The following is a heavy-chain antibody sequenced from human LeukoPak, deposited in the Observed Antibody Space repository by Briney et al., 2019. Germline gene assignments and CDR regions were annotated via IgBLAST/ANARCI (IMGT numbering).Heavy chain of an antibody. CDR3: ARVVRGVVTSNWFDP. D-gene: IGHD2-21*02. Sequence: SETLSLTCTVSGDSLNTYYWTWIRQTPGKELEWIGFVASSGTSNYNPSLKSRVSVSIDTSKNQFSLALTSVTPADTAVYYCARVVRGVVTSNWFDPWGQGTLVSVSS. V-gene: IGHV4-59*01. J-gene: IGHJ5*02. CDR1: GDSLNTYY. CDR2: VASSGTS.